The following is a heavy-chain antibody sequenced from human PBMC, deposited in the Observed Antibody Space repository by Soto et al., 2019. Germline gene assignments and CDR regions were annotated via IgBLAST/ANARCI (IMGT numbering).Heavy chain of an antibody. J-gene: IGHJ4*02. CDR1: GFTFSSYG. D-gene: IGHD2-15*01. CDR3: AKVLVAGGMDY. Sequence: QVQLVESGGGVVQPGRSLRLSCAASGFTFSSYGMHWVRQAPGKGLEWVAVISYDGSNKYYADSVKGRFTISRDNSKNTLYLQMNSLRAEDTAVYYCAKVLVAGGMDYWGQGTLVTVSS. CDR2: ISYDGSNK. V-gene: IGHV3-30*18.